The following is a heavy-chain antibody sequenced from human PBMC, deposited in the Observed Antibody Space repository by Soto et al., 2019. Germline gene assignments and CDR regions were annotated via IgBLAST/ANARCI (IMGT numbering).Heavy chain of an antibody. Sequence: QVQLVQSGAEVKKPGSSVKVSCKASGGTFSSYTISWLRQAPGQGLEWMGRIIPILAIANYAQKFQDRVTITADKSTSTVYMELSSLRSEDTAVYYCARSFPGSYGYGEWFDPWGQGTLVTVSS. CDR1: GGTFSSYT. CDR3: ARSFPGSYGYGEWFDP. CDR2: IIPILAIA. D-gene: IGHD5-18*01. V-gene: IGHV1-69*02. J-gene: IGHJ5*02.